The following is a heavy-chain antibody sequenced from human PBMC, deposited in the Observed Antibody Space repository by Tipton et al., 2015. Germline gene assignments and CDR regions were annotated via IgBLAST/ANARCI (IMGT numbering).Heavy chain of an antibody. V-gene: IGHV3-7*01. CDR3: ARSGGYGWDY. D-gene: IGHD5-12*01. Sequence: GSLRLSCAASGFNFNNYWMTWVRQAPGKGLEWVANIKPDGSESYYLDSVKGRFTFFRDNAQNSLFLQMNSLRVEDTAVYYCARSGGYGWDYWGQGALVTVSS. CDR1: GFNFNNYW. J-gene: IGHJ4*02. CDR2: IKPDGSES.